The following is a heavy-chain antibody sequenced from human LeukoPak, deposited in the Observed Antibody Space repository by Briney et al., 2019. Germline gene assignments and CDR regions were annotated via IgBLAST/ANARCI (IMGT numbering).Heavy chain of an antibody. CDR3: TRTTPGSGWYDY. CDR2: ISYSGIT. D-gene: IGHD6-19*01. CDR1: GGSISSYY. Sequence: SETLSLTCTVSGGSISSYYWSWIRQPPGKGLEWIGYISYSGITNYNPSLKSRVSISVDTSKKQISLRLSSVTAADTAVYYCTRTTPGSGWYDYWGQGTLVTVSS. V-gene: IGHV4-59*01. J-gene: IGHJ4*02.